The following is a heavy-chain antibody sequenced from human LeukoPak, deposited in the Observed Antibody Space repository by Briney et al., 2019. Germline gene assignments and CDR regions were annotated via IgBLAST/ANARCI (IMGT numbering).Heavy chain of an antibody. J-gene: IGHJ4*02. D-gene: IGHD6-19*01. CDR1: GGSISSSGYY. V-gene: IGHV4-39*01. CDR2: IYYSGST. CDR3: ARHSGSSGWYRDFDY. Sequence: SETLSLTCTVSGGSISSSGYYWGWIRQPPGKGLEWIGSIYYSGSTYYNPSLKSRVTISVDTSKNQFSLKLSSVTAADTAVYYCARHSGSSGWYRDFDYWGQGTLVTVSS.